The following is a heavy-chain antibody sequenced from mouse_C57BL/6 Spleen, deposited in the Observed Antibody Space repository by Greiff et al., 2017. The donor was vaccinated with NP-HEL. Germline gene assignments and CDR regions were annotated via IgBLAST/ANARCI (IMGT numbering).Heavy chain of an antibody. Sequence: VQLQQSGAELVRPGASVTLSCKASGYTFTDCEMHWVKQTPVHGLEWIGAIDPETGGTAYNQKFKGKAILTADKSSSTAYMELRSLTSEDSAVYYCTRKYGAMDHWGQGTSVTVSS. CDR3: TRKYGAMDH. CDR2: IDPETGGT. D-gene: IGHD1-1*01. CDR1: GYTFTDCE. V-gene: IGHV1-15*01. J-gene: IGHJ4*01.